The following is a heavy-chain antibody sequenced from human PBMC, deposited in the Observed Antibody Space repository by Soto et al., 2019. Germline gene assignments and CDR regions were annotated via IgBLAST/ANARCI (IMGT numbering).Heavy chain of an antibody. J-gene: IGHJ6*02. CDR2: ISGSGGST. Sequence: GGSLRLSCAASGFTFSSYAMNWVRQAPGKGLEWVSAISGSGGSTYYADSVKGRFTISRDNSKNTLYLQMNSLRAEDTAVYYCANLPGIAAAGTYTYYYYGMDVWGQGTTVTVSS. V-gene: IGHV3-23*01. D-gene: IGHD6-13*01. CDR1: GFTFSSYA. CDR3: ANLPGIAAAGTYTYYYYGMDV.